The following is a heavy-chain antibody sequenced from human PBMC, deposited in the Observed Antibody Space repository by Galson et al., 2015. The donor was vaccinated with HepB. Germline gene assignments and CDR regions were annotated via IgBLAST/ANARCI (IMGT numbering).Heavy chain of an antibody. D-gene: IGHD5-24*01. CDR1: GYTFTSYG. Sequence: SVKVSCKASGYTFTSYGISWVRQAPGQGLEWMGWISAYNGTTNYAQKLQGRVTMTTDTSTSTAYMELRSLRSDDTAVYYCARDRVWREMASQSGAFDIWGQGTMVTASS. CDR3: ARDRVWREMASQSGAFDI. CDR2: ISAYNGTT. J-gene: IGHJ3*02. V-gene: IGHV1-18*01.